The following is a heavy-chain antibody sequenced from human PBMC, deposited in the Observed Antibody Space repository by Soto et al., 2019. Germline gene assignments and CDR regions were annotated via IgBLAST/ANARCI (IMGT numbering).Heavy chain of an antibody. D-gene: IGHD3-9*01. V-gene: IGHV3-9*01. J-gene: IGHJ5*02. CDR2: ISWNSGNI. Sequence: EVPLVESGGGLVQPGRSLRLSCAASGFTFHNYAMHWVRQAPGKGLEWVAGISWNSGNIDFGDSVKGRFTISRDNAKNSLYLQMNSLRLEDTAVYYCAKDPYHSLTGYNNWFDPWGQGTLVTVSS. CDR3: AKDPYHSLTGYNNWFDP. CDR1: GFTFHNYA.